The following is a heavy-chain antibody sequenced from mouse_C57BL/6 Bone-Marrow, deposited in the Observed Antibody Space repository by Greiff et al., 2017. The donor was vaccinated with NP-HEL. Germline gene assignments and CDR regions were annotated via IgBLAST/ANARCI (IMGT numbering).Heavy chain of an antibody. V-gene: IGHV5-12*01. CDR1: GFTFSDYY. Sequence: EVKVEESGGGLVQPGGSLKLSCAASGFTFSDYYMYWVRQTPEKRLEWVAYISNGGGSTYYPDTVKGRFTISRDNAKNTLYLQMSRLKSEDTAMYYCARQRYYYGSPFFDYWGQGTTLTVSS. J-gene: IGHJ2*01. D-gene: IGHD1-1*01. CDR3: ARQRYYYGSPFFDY. CDR2: ISNGGGST.